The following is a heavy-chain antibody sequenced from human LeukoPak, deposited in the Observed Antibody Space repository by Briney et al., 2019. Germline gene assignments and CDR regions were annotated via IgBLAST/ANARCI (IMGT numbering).Heavy chain of an antibody. CDR1: GFTVSYNY. Sequence: GGSLRLSCAASGFTVSYNYMSWVRQAPGKGLEWVSTIFSGGNTYYADSVKGRFTISRDNAKNSLYLQMNSLRDEDTAVYFCAKILYGDNADYWGQGTLVTVSS. J-gene: IGHJ4*02. V-gene: IGHV3-66*01. D-gene: IGHD4-17*01. CDR3: AKILYGDNADY. CDR2: IFSGGNT.